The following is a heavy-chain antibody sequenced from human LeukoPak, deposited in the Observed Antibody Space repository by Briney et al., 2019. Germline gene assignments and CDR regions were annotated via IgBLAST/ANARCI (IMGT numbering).Heavy chain of an antibody. CDR2: INSDGSST. D-gene: IGHD6-13*01. CDR3: ATSGAAARRAFDI. CDR1: GFTFSSYW. V-gene: IGHV3-74*01. J-gene: IGHJ3*02. Sequence: PGGSLRLSCAASGFTFSSYWMHWVRQAPGKGLVWVSRINSDGSSTSYADSVKGRFTISRDNAKNTLYLQMNSLRAEDTAVYYCATSGAAARRAFDIWGQGTMVTVSS.